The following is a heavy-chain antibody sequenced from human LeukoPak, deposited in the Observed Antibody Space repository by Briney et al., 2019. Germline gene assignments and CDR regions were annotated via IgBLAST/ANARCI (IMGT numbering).Heavy chain of an antibody. D-gene: IGHD1-26*01. Sequence: GASVKVSCKASGGAFSSYAISWVRQAPGQGLEWMGGIIPIFGTANYAQKFQGRVTITTDESTSTAYMELSSLRSEDTAAYYCARASSVGATTPFDYWGQGTLVTVSS. CDR1: GGAFSSYA. CDR2: IIPIFGTA. V-gene: IGHV1-69*05. J-gene: IGHJ4*02. CDR3: ARASSVGATTPFDY.